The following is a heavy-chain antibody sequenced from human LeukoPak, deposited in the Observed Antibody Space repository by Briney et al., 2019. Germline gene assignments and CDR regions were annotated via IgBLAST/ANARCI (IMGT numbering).Heavy chain of an antibody. CDR3: AREVSAAGYNWFDP. Sequence: GGSLRLSCAASGFTFSSYSMNWVRQAPGKGLEWVSSISSSSSYIYYADSVKGRFTISRDNAKNSLYLQMNSLRAEDTAVYYCAREVSAAGYNWFDPWGQGTLVTVSS. V-gene: IGHV3-21*01. CDR2: ISSSSSYI. D-gene: IGHD6-13*01. J-gene: IGHJ5*02. CDR1: GFTFSSYS.